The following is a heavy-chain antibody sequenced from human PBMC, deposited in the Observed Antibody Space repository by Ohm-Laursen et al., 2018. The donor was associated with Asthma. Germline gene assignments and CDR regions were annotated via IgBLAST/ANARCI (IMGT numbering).Heavy chain of an antibody. CDR1: GFTFNSYA. J-gene: IGHJ3*02. CDR3: ARECSSSPEAFDI. Sequence: SLRLSCAASGFTFNSYAMSWVRQAPGEGLERVANIKQDGSEKNYVDSVKGRFTISRDNAKNSLYLQMISLRAEDTAVYYCARECSSSPEAFDIWGQGTLVTVSS. V-gene: IGHV3-7*01. CDR2: IKQDGSEK. D-gene: IGHD6-13*01.